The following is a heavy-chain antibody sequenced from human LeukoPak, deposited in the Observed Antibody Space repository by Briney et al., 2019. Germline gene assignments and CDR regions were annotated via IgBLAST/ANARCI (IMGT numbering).Heavy chain of an antibody. D-gene: IGHD6-19*01. Sequence: GGSLRLSCAASGFTLSIYSMNWVRQAPGKGLEWVSYISSSSNTIYYADSVKGRFTISRDNAQNSLYLQMNSLRAEDTAVYYCARDFGARGWLDYWGQGTLVTVSS. V-gene: IGHV3-48*01. J-gene: IGHJ4*02. CDR2: ISSSSNTI. CDR3: ARDFGARGWLDY. CDR1: GFTLSIYS.